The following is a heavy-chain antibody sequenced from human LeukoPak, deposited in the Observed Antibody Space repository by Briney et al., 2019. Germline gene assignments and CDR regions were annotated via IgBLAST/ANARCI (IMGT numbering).Heavy chain of an antibody. D-gene: IGHD3-10*01. CDR3: AKDTSMVRGVIIEIYYYYMDV. V-gene: IGHV3-23*01. J-gene: IGHJ6*03. Sequence: GSLRLSCPASGFTFSSYAMSWVRQAPGKGLEWVSAISGSGGSTYYADSVKGRFTISRDNSKNTLYLQMNSLRAEDTAVYYCAKDTSMVRGVIIEIYYYYMDVWGKGTTVTVSS. CDR1: GFTFSSYA. CDR2: ISGSGGST.